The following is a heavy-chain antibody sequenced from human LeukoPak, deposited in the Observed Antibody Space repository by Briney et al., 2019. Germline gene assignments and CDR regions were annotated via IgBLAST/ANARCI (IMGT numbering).Heavy chain of an antibody. CDR2: FDPEDGET. D-gene: IGHD4-17*01. V-gene: IGHV1-24*01. CDR3: ATVDYGDYRVDY. J-gene: IGHJ4*02. Sequence: ASVKVSCKVSGYTLTELSMHWVRQAPGKGLEWMGGFDPEDGETIYAQKFQGRVTMTEDTSTDTAYMELSSLRSEDTAVYYCATVDYGDYRVDYWGQGTLVTVSS. CDR1: GYTLTELS.